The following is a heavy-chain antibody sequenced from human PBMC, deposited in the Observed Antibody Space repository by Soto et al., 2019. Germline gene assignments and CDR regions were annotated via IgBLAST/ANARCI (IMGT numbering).Heavy chain of an antibody. CDR3: ARDGVYGSLSY. V-gene: IGHV3-13*01. CDR1: GFTFSSYD. CDR2: IGTAGDT. J-gene: IGHJ4*02. Sequence: EVQLVESGGGLVQPGGSLRLSCAASGFTFSSYDMHWVRQATGKGLEWVSAIGTAGDTYYPGSVKGRFTISRENAKNSLYLQMNSRRAGDTAVYYCARDGVYGSLSYWGQGTRVTVSS. D-gene: IGHD2-8*01.